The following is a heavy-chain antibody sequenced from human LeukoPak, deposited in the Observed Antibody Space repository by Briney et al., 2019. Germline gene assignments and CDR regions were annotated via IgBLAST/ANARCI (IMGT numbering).Heavy chain of an antibody. J-gene: IGHJ4*02. CDR3: ARGPNYGDRVDLLDS. V-gene: IGHV3-7*04. D-gene: IGHD4-17*01. CDR2: IKQGGTEK. CDR1: GFTFSIHW. Sequence: GGSLRLSCAASGFTFSIHWMTWVRQAPGKRLEWVAGIKQGGTEKYYADSVKGRFTVSRDNAKNSLYLQMNSLSADDTAVYFCARGPNYGDRVDLLDSWGRRTKVTVSS.